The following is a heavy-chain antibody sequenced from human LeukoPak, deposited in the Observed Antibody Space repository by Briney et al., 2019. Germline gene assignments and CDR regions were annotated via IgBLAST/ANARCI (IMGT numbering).Heavy chain of an antibody. CDR1: GYTFTGYY. D-gene: IGHD2-15*01. V-gene: IGHV1-2*06. CDR2: INPNSGGT. J-gene: IGHJ1*01. Sequence: ASVKVSCKASGYTFTGYYMHWVRQAPGQGLEWMGRINPNSGGTNYAQKFQGRVTMTRDTSISTAYMELSGLRSDDTAVYYCARSTPLGYCSGGSCYSEYFQHWGQGTLVTVSS. CDR3: ARSTPLGYCSGGSCYSEYFQH.